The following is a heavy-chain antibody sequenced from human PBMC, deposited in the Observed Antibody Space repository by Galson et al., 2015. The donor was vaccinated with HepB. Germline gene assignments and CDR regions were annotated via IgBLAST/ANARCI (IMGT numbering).Heavy chain of an antibody. CDR3: ARQYYYDSSGYLDAFDI. J-gene: IGHJ3*02. D-gene: IGHD3-22*01. V-gene: IGHV4-39*01. Sequence: TLSLTCTDSGGSISSSSYYWGWIRQPPGKGLEWIGSIYYSGSTYYNPSLKSRVTISVDTSKNQFSLKLSSVTAADTTVYYCARQYYYDSSGYLDAFDIWGQGTMVTVSS. CDR2: IYYSGST. CDR1: GGSISSSSYY.